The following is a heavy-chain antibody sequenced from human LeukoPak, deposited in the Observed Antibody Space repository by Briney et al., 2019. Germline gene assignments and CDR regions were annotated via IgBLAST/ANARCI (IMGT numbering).Heavy chain of an antibody. Sequence: ASVKVSCKASGYTFTSYGISWVRQAPGQGLEWMGWISAYNGNTNYAQKLQGRVTMTTDTSTSTAYMELRSLRSDDTAVYYCARDNVGYYGSESSSDYWGQGTLVTVSS. CDR1: GYTFTSYG. D-gene: IGHD3-10*01. J-gene: IGHJ4*02. V-gene: IGHV1-18*01. CDR3: ARDNVGYYGSESSSDY. CDR2: ISAYNGNT.